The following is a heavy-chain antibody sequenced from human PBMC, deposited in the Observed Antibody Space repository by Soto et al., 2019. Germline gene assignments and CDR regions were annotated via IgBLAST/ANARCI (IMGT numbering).Heavy chain of an antibody. CDR3: ARGDSDYGSSTWFDP. D-gene: IGHD3-10*01. J-gene: IGHJ5*02. CDR1: GGSISSYY. Sequence: SETLSLTCTVSGGSISSYYWSWIRQPPGKGLEWIGYIYYSGSTNYNPSLKSRVTISVDTSKNQFSLKLSSVTAADTAVYYCARGDSDYGSSTWFDPWGQGTLVTVSS. CDR2: IYYSGST. V-gene: IGHV4-59*01.